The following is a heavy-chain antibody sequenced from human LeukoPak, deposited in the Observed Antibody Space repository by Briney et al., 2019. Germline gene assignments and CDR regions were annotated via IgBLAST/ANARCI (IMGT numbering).Heavy chain of an antibody. D-gene: IGHD3-10*01. CDR1: GYPFSAHF. CDR2: IDTTTGNP. Sequence: ASVKVSRKASGYPFSAHFLNWVRQAPGQGLEWMGNIDTTTGNPRYAQDFTGRFVFSLDTSVSTAYLQITSLKADDTAAYYCVRGTPTPGMDYWGQGTQVTVSS. CDR3: VRGTPTPGMDY. J-gene: IGHJ4*02. V-gene: IGHV7-4-1*02.